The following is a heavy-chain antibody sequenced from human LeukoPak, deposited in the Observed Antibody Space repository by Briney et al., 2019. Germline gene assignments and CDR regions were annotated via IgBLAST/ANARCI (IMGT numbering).Heavy chain of an antibody. CDR3: ARDAPQVPAAGVLAS. CDR1: GFTFSSYW. Sequence: SGGSLRLSCAASGFTFSSYWMSWVRQAPGKGLEWVSVMYSRGDTYYANSVKGRFTFSRDISKNTVYLQMKGLRTEDTAMYYCARDAPQVPAAGVLASWGQGTLVIVSS. D-gene: IGHD6-13*01. J-gene: IGHJ5*02. CDR2: MYSRGDT. V-gene: IGHV3-53*01.